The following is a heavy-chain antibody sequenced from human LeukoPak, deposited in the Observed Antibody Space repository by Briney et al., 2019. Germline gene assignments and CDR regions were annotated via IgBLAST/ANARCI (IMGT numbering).Heavy chain of an antibody. V-gene: IGHV1-2*02. D-gene: IGHD3-3*01. J-gene: IGHJ6*03. CDR1: GYTFTGYY. Sequence: ASVKVSCKASGYTFTGYYMHWVRQAPGQGLEWMGWINPNSGGTNYAQKFQGRVTMTRDTSISTAYMELSRLRSDDTAVYYCARGTIFVYYYYYMDVWGKGTTVTVSS. CDR2: INPNSGGT. CDR3: ARGTIFVYYYYYMDV.